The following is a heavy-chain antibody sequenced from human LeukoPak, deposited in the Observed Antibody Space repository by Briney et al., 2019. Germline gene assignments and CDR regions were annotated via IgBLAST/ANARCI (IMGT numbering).Heavy chain of an antibody. CDR2: IIPMFGTT. V-gene: IGHV1-69*05. D-gene: IGHD5-12*01. Sequence: SVKVSCKASGDTLSSDAVNWVRQAPGQGLEWMGGIIPMFGTTVFAQKFQGRLTISRDDSTSTGYMELTSLKSEDTAVYYCATLAYSGFGPRSDSDYWGQGTLVTVSS. CDR3: ATLAYSGFGPRSDSDY. CDR1: GDTLSSDA. J-gene: IGHJ4*02.